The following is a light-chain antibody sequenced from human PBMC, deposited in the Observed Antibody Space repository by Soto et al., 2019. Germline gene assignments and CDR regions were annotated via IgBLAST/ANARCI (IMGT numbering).Light chain of an antibody. V-gene: IGKV3-20*01. Sequence: EIVLTQSPGTLSLSPGERATLSCRASQNVSSSNLAWYQQKPGQAPRLLMYGTSSRATGIPDRFSGSGSGSDFTLTISRLEPEDFAVYYCQQYGNSLTFGGGTKVEIK. CDR2: GTS. CDR1: QNVSSSN. CDR3: QQYGNSLT. J-gene: IGKJ4*01.